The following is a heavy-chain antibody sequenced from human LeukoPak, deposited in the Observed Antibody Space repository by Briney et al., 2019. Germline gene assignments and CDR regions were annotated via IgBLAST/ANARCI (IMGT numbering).Heavy chain of an antibody. CDR2: ISGSGGDT. CDR1: GFTFSSYA. V-gene: IGHV3-23*01. Sequence: GESLRLSCAASGFTFSSYAMSWVRQAPGKGLEWVSTISGSGGDTYYAGSVKGRFTISRDNSKNTLFLQMNSQRAEDTALYYCAKEVGGSFYYFDYWGQGTLVTVSS. CDR3: AKEVGGSFYYFDY. D-gene: IGHD3-16*01. J-gene: IGHJ4*02.